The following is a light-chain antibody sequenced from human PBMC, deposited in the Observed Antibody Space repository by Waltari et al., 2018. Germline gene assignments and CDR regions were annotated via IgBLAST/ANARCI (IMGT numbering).Light chain of an antibody. CDR1: SSNIGGNT. J-gene: IGLJ2*01. CDR3: AAGDDSLNGVV. Sequence: QSVLTQPPSASGTPGQRVSISCSGSSSNIGGNTVNWYQQLPGTAPKLLLYNNNPRPSGVPDRFSGSKSGTSASLAISGLQSEDEADYYCAAGDDSLNGVVFGGGTKLTVL. V-gene: IGLV1-44*01. CDR2: NNN.